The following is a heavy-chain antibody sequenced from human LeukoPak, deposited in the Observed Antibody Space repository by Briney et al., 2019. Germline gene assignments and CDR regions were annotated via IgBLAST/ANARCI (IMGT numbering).Heavy chain of an antibody. J-gene: IGHJ5*02. Sequence: GGSLILSCAASGFIFKKAWMTWVRQTPGKRLEWVGRIKSGGDGGGTADYAGPVYGRFTISRDDSKNTRFLHMNSLRTEDTAVYYCTTRYGSEPESRFDPWGQGTLVTVSS. CDR1: GFIFKKAW. V-gene: IGHV3-15*01. CDR3: TTRYGSEPESRFDP. CDR2: IKSGGDGGGTA. D-gene: IGHD1-14*01.